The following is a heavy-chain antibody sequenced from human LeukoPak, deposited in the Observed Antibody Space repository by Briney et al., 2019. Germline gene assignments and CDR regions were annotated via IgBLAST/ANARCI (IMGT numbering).Heavy chain of an antibody. J-gene: IGHJ5*02. D-gene: IGHD4-11*01. CDR3: ARDGEGSRDYSNLNWFDP. CDR2: ISAYNGNT. Sequence: ASVKVSCKASGYTFTSYGISWVRQAPGQGLEWMGWISAYNGNTNYAQKLQGRVTMTTDTSTSTAYMELRSLRSDDTAVYYCARDGEGSRDYSNLNWFDPWGQGTLVTVSS. V-gene: IGHV1-18*01. CDR1: GYTFTSYG.